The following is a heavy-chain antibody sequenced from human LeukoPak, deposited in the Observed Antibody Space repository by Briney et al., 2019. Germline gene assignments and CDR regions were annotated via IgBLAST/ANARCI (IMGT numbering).Heavy chain of an antibody. V-gene: IGHV3-11*01. D-gene: IGHD3-22*01. J-gene: IGHJ4*02. Sequence: GGSLRLSCAASGFTFSDYYMSWIRQAPGEGLEWVSYISSSGSTIYYADSVKGRFTISRDNAKNSLYLQMNSLRAEDTAVYYCARGSTYYDSSGQVPFDYWGQGTLVTVSS. CDR2: ISSSGSTI. CDR1: GFTFSDYY. CDR3: ARGSTYYDSSGQVPFDY.